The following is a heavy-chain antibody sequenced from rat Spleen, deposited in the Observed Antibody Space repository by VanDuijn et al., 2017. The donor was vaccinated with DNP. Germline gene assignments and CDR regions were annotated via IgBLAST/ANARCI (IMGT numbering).Heavy chain of an antibody. CDR1: GFTFSDYA. J-gene: IGHJ2*01. Sequence: EVQLMESGGGLVQPGNSLKLSCAASGFTFSDYAMAWVRQSPKKGLEWVATIIYDGSGTYYRDSVKGRFTISRDNAKSTLYLQMNSLRSEDMATYYCARWYNSGYYFDYWGQGVMVTVSS. V-gene: IGHV5-17*01. D-gene: IGHD4-3*01. CDR3: ARWYNSGYYFDY. CDR2: IIYDGSGT.